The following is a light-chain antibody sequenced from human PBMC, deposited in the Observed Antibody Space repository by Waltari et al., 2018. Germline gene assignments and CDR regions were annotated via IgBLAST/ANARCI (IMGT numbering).Light chain of an antibody. Sequence: DIQMTQSPLSLSASVGDRVTITCRARQTISKYLNWYQQKPGKAPKLLIHAASRLQSGVPSRVSGSGSETEFTLTINSLQLEDFAIYYCQQTYTTPTWTFGQGTRVEIK. CDR2: AAS. V-gene: IGKV1-39*01. CDR1: QTISKY. J-gene: IGKJ1*01. CDR3: QQTYTTPTWT.